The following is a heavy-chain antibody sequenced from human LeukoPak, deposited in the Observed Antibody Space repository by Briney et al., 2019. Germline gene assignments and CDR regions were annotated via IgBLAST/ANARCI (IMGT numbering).Heavy chain of an antibody. CDR1: GGTFSSCA. J-gene: IGHJ4*02. D-gene: IGHD4-23*01. Sequence: GASVKVSCKASGGTFSSCAISWVRQAPGQGLEWMGGIIPIFGTPNYAQKFQGRVTITADESTNTAYMELSSLRSEDTAVYYCARGWLAETTVVTPYNYWGQGTLVTVSS. CDR2: IIPIFGTP. V-gene: IGHV1-69*01. CDR3: ARGWLAETTVVTPYNY.